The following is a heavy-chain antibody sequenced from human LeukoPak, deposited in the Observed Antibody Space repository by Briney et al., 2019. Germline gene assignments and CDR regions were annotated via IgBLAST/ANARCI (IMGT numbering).Heavy chain of an antibody. J-gene: IGHJ4*02. CDR2: IYYSGST. D-gene: IGHD3-10*01. Sequence: PSETLSLTCTVSGGSISSSSYYWGWIRQPPGKGLEWIGSIYYSGSTYYNPSLKSRVTISVDTSKNQFSLKLSSVTAADTAVYYCARDLQWFGDVYYFDHWGQGSQVTVSS. CDR1: GGSISSSSYY. CDR3: ARDLQWFGDVYYFDH. V-gene: IGHV4-39*07.